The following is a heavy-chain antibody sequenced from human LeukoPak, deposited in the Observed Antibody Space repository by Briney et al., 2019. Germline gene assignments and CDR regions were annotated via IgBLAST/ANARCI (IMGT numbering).Heavy chain of an antibody. CDR1: GYTFTGYY. Sequence: ASVKVSCKASGYTFTGYYMHWVRQAPGQGLEWMGRINPKSGGTNYAREFQGRVTMTRDTSINTAYMELSRVRSEDTAVYYCARDSSGSSWYYYYGMDVWGQGTTVTVSS. CDR2: INPKSGGT. V-gene: IGHV1-2*06. D-gene: IGHD6-19*01. J-gene: IGHJ6*02. CDR3: ARDSSGSSWYYYYGMDV.